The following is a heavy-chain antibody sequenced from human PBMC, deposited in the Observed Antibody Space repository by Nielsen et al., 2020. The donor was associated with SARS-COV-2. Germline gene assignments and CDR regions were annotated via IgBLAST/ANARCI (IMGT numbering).Heavy chain of an antibody. CDR1: GFTFSSYW. CDR3: ARGDFVTTYYFDY. D-gene: IGHD4-11*01. V-gene: IGHV3-7*01. Sequence: GESLKISCAASGFTFSSYWMNWVRQAPGKGLEWVANIKQDGSEKYYGDSVKGRFTISRDNAKNSLYLQMNSLRAEDTAVYYCARGDFVTTYYFDYWGQGTLVTVSS. J-gene: IGHJ4*02. CDR2: IKQDGSEK.